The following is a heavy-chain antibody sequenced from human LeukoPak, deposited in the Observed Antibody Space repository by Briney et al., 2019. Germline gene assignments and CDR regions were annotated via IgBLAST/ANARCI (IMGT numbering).Heavy chain of an antibody. D-gene: IGHD3-10*01. V-gene: IGHV3-74*01. J-gene: IGHJ4*02. CDR1: GFTFSSYW. Sequence: GGSLRLSCAASGFTFSSYWLYWVRQAPGKGLVWVSRINTDGISTTYADSVKGRFTISRDNAKNTLYLQMNSLRAEDTAVYYCARNYAAGLVDYWGQGTLVTVSS. CDR2: INTDGIST. CDR3: ARNYAAGLVDY.